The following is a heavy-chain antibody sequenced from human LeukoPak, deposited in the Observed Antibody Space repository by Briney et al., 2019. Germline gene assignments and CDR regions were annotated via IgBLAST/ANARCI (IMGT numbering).Heavy chain of an antibody. V-gene: IGHV3-48*03. CDR1: GFTFSSYE. J-gene: IGHJ6*04. CDR2: ISSSGSTI. CDR3: ARGYCSSTSCYFGYYYYYGMDV. D-gene: IGHD2-2*01. Sequence: GGSLRLSCAASGFTFSSYEMNWVRQAPGKGLEWVSYISSSGSTIYYADSVKGRFTISRDNAKNSLHLRMNSLRAEDTAVYYCARGYCSSTSCYFGYYYYYGMDVWGKGTTVTVSS.